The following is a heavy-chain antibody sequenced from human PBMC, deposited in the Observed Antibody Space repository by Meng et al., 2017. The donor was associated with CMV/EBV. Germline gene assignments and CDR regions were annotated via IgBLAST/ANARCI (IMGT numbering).Heavy chain of an antibody. V-gene: IGHV1-18*01. CDR2: ISAYNGNT. J-gene: IGHJ4*02. Sequence: VEMLQFRDMVKKPGASVNGSCMVSGYTFTRYGIIWVRQAPGQGLEWMGWISAYNGNTNYAQKLQGRVTMTTDTSTSTAYMELRSLRSDDTAVYYCARDRTMVRGVTGYWGQGTLVTVSS. D-gene: IGHD3-10*01. CDR3: ARDRTMVRGVTGY. CDR1: GYTFTRYG.